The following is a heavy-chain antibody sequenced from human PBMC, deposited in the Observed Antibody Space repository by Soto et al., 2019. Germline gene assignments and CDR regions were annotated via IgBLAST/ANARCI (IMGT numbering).Heavy chain of an antibody. J-gene: IGHJ5*02. Sequence: SVKVSCKASGGTFSSYAISWVRQAPGQGLEWMGGIIPIFGTANYAQKFQGRVTITADESTSTAYMELSSLRSEDTAVYYCARGVVVAATDNWFDPWGQGTLVTVSS. CDR2: IIPIFGTA. D-gene: IGHD2-15*01. V-gene: IGHV1-69*13. CDR3: ARGVVVAATDNWFDP. CDR1: GGTFSSYA.